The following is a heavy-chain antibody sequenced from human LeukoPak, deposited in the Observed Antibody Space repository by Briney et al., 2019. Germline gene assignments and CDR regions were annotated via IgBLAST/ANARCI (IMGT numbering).Heavy chain of an antibody. CDR3: AKDGGYYDFWSGYRFDP. CDR1: GFTFSSYA. CDR2: ISGSGART. D-gene: IGHD3-3*01. Sequence: GGSLRLSCAASGFTFSSYAMSWVRQAPGKGLAWVSAISGSGARTYYADFVKGRFIISRDHSKNTLYLQMNSLRAEDTAVYYCAKDGGYYDFWSGYRFDPWGQGTLVTVSS. J-gene: IGHJ5*02. V-gene: IGHV3-23*01.